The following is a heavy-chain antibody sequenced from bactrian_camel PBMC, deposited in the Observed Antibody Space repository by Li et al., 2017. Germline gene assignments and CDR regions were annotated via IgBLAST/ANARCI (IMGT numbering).Heavy chain of an antibody. CDR1: GYTYRPKC. V-gene: IGHV3S40*01. Sequence: DVQLVESGGGSVQAGGSLRLSCAASGYTYRPKCMYWVRQAPGKGLDWVASIDAIGRTTHYTDSVKGRFTVSRDNAKNTVSLQMNSLAPEDTAVYYCIRDPSPYHNAPADDVERSDFGYRGQGTQVTVS. J-gene: IGHJ6*01. CDR3: IRDPSPYHNAPADDVERSDFGY. CDR2: IDAIGRTT. D-gene: IGHD6*01.